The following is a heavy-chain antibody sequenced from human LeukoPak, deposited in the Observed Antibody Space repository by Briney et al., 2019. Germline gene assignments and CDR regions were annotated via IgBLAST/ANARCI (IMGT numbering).Heavy chain of an antibody. Sequence: SETLSLTCAVYGGSFSGYYWSWIRQPPGKGLEWIGEINHSGSTNYNPSLKSRVTISVDTSKNQFSLKLSSVTAADTAVYYRARGRANWGQGTLVTVSS. CDR3: ARGRAN. V-gene: IGHV4-34*01. CDR1: GGSFSGYY. CDR2: INHSGST. J-gene: IGHJ4*02. D-gene: IGHD5-12*01.